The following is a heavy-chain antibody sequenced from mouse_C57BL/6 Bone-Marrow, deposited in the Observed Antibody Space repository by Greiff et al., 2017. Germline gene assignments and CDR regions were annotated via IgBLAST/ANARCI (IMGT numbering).Heavy chain of an antibody. CDR1: GYTFTSYW. D-gene: IGHD1-1*01. Sequence: QVRLQQPGTELVKPGASVKLSCKASGYTFTSYWMHWVKQRPGQGLEWIGNIKPSNGGTNYNEKFKSKATLTVDKSSSTAYMQLSSLTSEDSAVYYCARWGGHCYDSSRDYWGQGTALTVSS. J-gene: IGHJ2*01. CDR2: IKPSNGGT. CDR3: ARWGGHCYDSSRDY. V-gene: IGHV1-53*01.